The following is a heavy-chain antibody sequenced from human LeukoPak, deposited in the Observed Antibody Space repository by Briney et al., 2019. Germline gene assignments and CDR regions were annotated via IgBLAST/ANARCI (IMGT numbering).Heavy chain of an antibody. Sequence: GGSLRLSCAASGFTFNSYAMSWVRQAPGKGLEWVTAISGSGGSTYYADSVKGRFTISRDNSKNTLYLQINSLRAEDTAVYYCAKGTVTISDYWAQGTLVTVSS. J-gene: IGHJ4*01. CDR3: AKGTVTISDY. V-gene: IGHV3-23*01. D-gene: IGHD4-17*01. CDR1: GFTFNSYA. CDR2: ISGSGGST.